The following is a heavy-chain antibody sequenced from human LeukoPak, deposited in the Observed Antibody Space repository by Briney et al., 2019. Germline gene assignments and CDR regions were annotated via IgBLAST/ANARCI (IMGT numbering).Heavy chain of an antibody. Sequence: PGGSLRLSCAASGFTFSDYYMNWIRQAPGKGLERVSYIATSGSTTWYADSVKGRFTISRDDAKNSLYLQMNSLRAEDTAMYYCARVTTGAAEWGQGTLVTVSS. D-gene: IGHD1-1*01. CDR3: ARVTTGAAE. V-gene: IGHV3-11*01. J-gene: IGHJ4*02. CDR2: IATSGSTT. CDR1: GFTFSDYY.